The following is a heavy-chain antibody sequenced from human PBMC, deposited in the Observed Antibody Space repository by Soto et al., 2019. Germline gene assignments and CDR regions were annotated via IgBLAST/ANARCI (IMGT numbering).Heavy chain of an antibody. CDR1: GFTFSDYY. V-gene: IGHV3-11*06. J-gene: IGHJ3*02. CDR3: AREASGSYDAFDI. D-gene: IGHD1-26*01. Sequence: GGSLRLSCAASGFTFSDYYMSWIRQAPGKGLEWVSYISSSSSYTNYADSVKGRFTISRDNSKNTLYLQMNSLRAEDTAVYYCAREASGSYDAFDIWGQGTMVTVSS. CDR2: ISSSSSYT.